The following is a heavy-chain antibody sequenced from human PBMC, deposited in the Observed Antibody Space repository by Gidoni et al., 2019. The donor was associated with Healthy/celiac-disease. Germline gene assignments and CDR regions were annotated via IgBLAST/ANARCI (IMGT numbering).Heavy chain of an antibody. D-gene: IGHD6-13*01. CDR3: AKDGRIAAAGKRAFDI. V-gene: IGHV3-43*01. CDR2: ISWDGGST. CDR1: GFTFDDYT. J-gene: IGHJ3*02. Sequence: EVQLVESGGVVVQPGGSLRLSCAASGFTFDDYTMHWFRQAPGKGLEWVSLISWDGGSTYYADSVKCRFTISRDNSKNSLYLQMNSLRTEDTALYYCAKDGRIAAAGKRAFDIWGQGTMVTVSS.